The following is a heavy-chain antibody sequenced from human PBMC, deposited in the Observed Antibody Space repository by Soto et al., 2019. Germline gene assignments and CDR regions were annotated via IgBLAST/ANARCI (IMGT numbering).Heavy chain of an antibody. V-gene: IGHV3-21*01. D-gene: IGHD6-19*01. J-gene: IGHJ4*02. Sequence: PGGSLRLSCAASGFTFSTYSMNWVRQAPGKGLEWVSYISSSSTYIYYADSVKGRFTISRDNAKNSLYLQMNSLRAEDTAVNYCLIAVAGSFAPDYWGQGTLVTVSS. CDR2: ISSSSTYI. CDR3: LIAVAGSFAPDY. CDR1: GFTFSTYS.